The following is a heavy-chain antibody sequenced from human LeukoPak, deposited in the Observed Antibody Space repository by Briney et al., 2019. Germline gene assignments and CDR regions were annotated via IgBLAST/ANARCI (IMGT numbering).Heavy chain of an antibody. Sequence: GGSLRLSCAASGFAFSSYGMHWVRQAPGKGLEGVAVISYDGSNKYYADSVKGRFTISRDNSKNTLYLQMNSLRAEDTAVYYCAKWGSSSWPNWFDPWGQGTLVTVSS. CDR2: ISYDGSNK. V-gene: IGHV3-30*18. CDR1: GFAFSSYG. J-gene: IGHJ5*02. CDR3: AKWGSSSWPNWFDP. D-gene: IGHD6-13*01.